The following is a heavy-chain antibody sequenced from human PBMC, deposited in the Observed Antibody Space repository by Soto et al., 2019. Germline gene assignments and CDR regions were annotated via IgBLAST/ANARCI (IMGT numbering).Heavy chain of an antibody. J-gene: IGHJ4*02. V-gene: IGHV3-23*01. CDR2: IGTSGSST. CDR1: GFTFNNYA. D-gene: IGHD5-18*01. Sequence: PGGSLRLSCAASGFTFNNYAMSWVRQAPGKGLEWVSVIGTSGSSTYYADSVKGRFTISRDNSKNTLYLQMNSLRAEDTALYYCAKGYNYAYNYFDYWGQGTLVTVSS. CDR3: AKGYNYAYNYFDY.